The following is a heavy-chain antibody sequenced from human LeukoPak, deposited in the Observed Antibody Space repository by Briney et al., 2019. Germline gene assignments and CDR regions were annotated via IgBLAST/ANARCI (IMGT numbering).Heavy chain of an antibody. CDR1: GGSISGSDFY. D-gene: IGHD2-15*01. CDR3: ARGYHCSGGSCYPAVTWFDP. CDR2: INHSGST. Sequence: PSETLSLTCTVSGGSISGSDFYWGWIRQPPGKGLEWIGEINHSGSTNYNPSLKSRVTISVDTSKNQFSLKLSSVTAADTAVYYCARGYHCSGGSCYPAVTWFDPWGQGTLVTVSS. V-gene: IGHV4-39*07. J-gene: IGHJ5*02.